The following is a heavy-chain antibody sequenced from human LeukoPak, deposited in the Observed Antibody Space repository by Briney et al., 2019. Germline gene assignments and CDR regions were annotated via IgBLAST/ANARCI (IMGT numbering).Heavy chain of an antibody. CDR3: ARVYSTNYYGSGDRPFLFDY. Sequence: GASVKGSCKASGYTFTSCGFRWVRQAPGQGLEWMGWISTYYGNTNYAQKLQDRVTMTTDTSTSTAYMELTSLRYDDTAVYYCARVYSTNYYGSGDRPFLFDYWGQGPVVTVSS. D-gene: IGHD3-10*01. CDR2: ISTYYGNT. J-gene: IGHJ4*02. V-gene: IGHV1-18*01. CDR1: GYTFTSCG.